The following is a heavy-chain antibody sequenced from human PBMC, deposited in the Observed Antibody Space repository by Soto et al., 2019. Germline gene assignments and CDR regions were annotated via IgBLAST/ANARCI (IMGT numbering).Heavy chain of an antibody. J-gene: IGHJ6*02. CDR2: ISGSGGST. V-gene: IGHV3-23*01. Sequence: GGSLRLSCAASGFTFSSYAMSWVRQAPGKGLEWVSAISGSGGSTYYADSVKGRFTISRDNSKNTLYLQMNSLRAEDTAVYYCAKCSSSAGTVYYYGMDVWGQGTTVTVSS. CDR3: AKCSSSAGTVYYYGMDV. CDR1: GFTFSSYA. D-gene: IGHD6-13*01.